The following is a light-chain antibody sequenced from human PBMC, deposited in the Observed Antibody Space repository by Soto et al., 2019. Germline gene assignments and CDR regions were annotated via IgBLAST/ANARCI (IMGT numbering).Light chain of an antibody. J-gene: IGKJ1*01. CDR1: QSVSTD. CDR3: QQYNFWPPET. CDR2: GAS. Sequence: ILMTQYTATLSVSLGGRATLSCRASQSVSTDLAWYQQRPGQAPRLLIYGASTRATGIPARFTGSVSGTEFILTISSLQSEDSAVYYCQQYNFWPPETFGEGTKVDIK. V-gene: IGKV3-15*01.